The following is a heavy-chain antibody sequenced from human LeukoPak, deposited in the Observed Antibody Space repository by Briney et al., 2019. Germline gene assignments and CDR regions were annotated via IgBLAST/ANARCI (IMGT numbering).Heavy chain of an antibody. V-gene: IGHV3-30*18. Sequence: GGSLRLSCAASGFTFSSYGMPWVRQAPGKGLKWVAVISYDGSNKYYADSVKGRFTISRDNSKNTLYLQMNSLRAEDTAVYYCAKLVLVATMTDDAFDIWGQGTMVTVSS. D-gene: IGHD5-12*01. CDR2: ISYDGSNK. CDR1: GFTFSSYG. J-gene: IGHJ3*02. CDR3: AKLVLVATMTDDAFDI.